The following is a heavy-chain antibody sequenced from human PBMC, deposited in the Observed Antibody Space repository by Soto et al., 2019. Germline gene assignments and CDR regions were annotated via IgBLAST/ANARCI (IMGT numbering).Heavy chain of an antibody. CDR3: AREAASDPSFYYHYMDV. V-gene: IGHV1-8*01. CDR1: GYTFTNYN. D-gene: IGHD6-25*01. J-gene: IGHJ6*03. CDR2: MNPKTGNT. Sequence: QEQLVQSGAEGKKPGAPVKVSCKASGYTFTNYNINWVRQATGQGLEWMGWMNPKTGNTGYAEKFQGRVTMTRNSSINTAFMELSGLRSEDTAVYYCAREAASDPSFYYHYMDVWGKGTTVTVSS.